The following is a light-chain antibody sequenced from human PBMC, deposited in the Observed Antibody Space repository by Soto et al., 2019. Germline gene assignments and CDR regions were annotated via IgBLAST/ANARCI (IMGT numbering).Light chain of an antibody. J-gene: IGKJ4*01. V-gene: IGKV3-15*01. CDR2: DTS. CDR1: QSVSNN. Sequence: EIVMTQSPATLSVSPGEKATLSCRASQSVSNNLAWFQQKPGQTPRLLIYDTSTRATGVPTRFSGSRSGAEFTLTINSLQSEDFAVYYCQPYNNWPLTFGGGTKV. CDR3: QPYNNWPLT.